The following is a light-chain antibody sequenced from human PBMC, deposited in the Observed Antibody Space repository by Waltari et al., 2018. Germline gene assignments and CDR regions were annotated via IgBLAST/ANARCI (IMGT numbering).Light chain of an antibody. CDR2: EVS. CDR1: SRDVGSYNR. J-gene: IGLJ2*01. CDR3: SSYTSSSTFDVV. V-gene: IGLV2-18*02. Sequence: QSALTQPPSVSGSPGQSVTISCTGTSRDVGSYNRVSWYQQPPGTAPKLMIYEVSNRPSGAPDRFSGSKSGTPASLTISGLQAEDEADYYCSSYTSSSTFDVVFGGGTKLTVL.